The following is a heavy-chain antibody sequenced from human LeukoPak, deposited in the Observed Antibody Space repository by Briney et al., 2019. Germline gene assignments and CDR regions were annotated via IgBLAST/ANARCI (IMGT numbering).Heavy chain of an antibody. V-gene: IGHV4-4*07. CDR1: GGSTSSYY. CDR3: AGHPTYYGDYAYSKH. J-gene: IGHJ1*01. D-gene: IGHD4-17*01. CDR2: IYPSGTT. Sequence: PSETLSLTCTVSGGSTSSYYWTWIRQPAGKGLEWIGRIYPSGTTNDNPSLKSRVTMSVDTSKTQFSLKLNSVSAADTAVYYCAGHPTYYGDYAYSKHWGQGTLVTVSS.